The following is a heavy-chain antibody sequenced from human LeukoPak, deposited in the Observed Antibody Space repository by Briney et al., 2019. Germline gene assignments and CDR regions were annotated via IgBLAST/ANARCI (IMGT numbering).Heavy chain of an antibody. D-gene: IGHD2-8*01. CDR3: ARDRLGVLHGVFDI. CDR2: IYSGGST. CDR1: GFTVSSNY. J-gene: IGHJ3*02. V-gene: IGHV3-53*01. Sequence: PGGSLRLSCAASGFTVSSNYMSWVRQAPGKGLEWVSVIYSGGSTYYADSVKGRFTISRDNSKNTLYLQMNSLRAEDTAVYYCARDRLGVLHGVFDIWGQGTMVTVSS.